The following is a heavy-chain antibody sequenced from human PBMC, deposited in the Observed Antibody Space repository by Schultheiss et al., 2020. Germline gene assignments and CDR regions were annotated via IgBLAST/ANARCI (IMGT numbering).Heavy chain of an antibody. CDR2: ISRSSSYI. CDR1: KFTFSSYS. J-gene: IGHJ4*02. CDR3: AKVSPGITAVKASFDH. Sequence: GGSLRLSCAASKFTFSSYSMNWVRQAPGKGLEWVSSISRSSSYIYYADSVRGRFTISRDNAKNSLYLQMNSLRAEDTAVYYCAKVSPGITAVKASFDHWGQGTLVNVSS. V-gene: IGHV3-21*01. D-gene: IGHD6-13*01.